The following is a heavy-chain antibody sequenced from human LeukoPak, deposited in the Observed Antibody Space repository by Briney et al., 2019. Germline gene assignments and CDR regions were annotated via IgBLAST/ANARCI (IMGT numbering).Heavy chain of an antibody. CDR2: ISYDGSNK. CDR3: AKSKGYYDSSGRLDY. D-gene: IGHD3-22*01. V-gene: IGHV3-30*18. CDR1: GFTFSSYG. Sequence: PGGSLRLSCAASGFTFSSYGMHWVRQAPGKGLEWVAVISYDGSNKYYADSVKGRFTISRDNSKNTLYLQMNSLRAEDTAVYYCAKSKGYYDSSGRLDYWGQGTLVTVSS. J-gene: IGHJ4*02.